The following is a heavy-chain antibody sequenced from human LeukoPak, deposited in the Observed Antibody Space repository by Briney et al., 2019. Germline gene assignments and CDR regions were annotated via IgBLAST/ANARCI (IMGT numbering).Heavy chain of an antibody. V-gene: IGHV3-11*01. CDR1: GFTFSDYY. D-gene: IGHD4-17*01. J-gene: IGHJ4*02. CDR2: ISSSGSTI. Sequence: GGSLRLSCAAPGFTFSDYYMSWIRQAPGKGLEWVSYISSSGSTIYYADSVKGRFTISRDNAKNSLYLQMNSLRAEDTAVYYCARAMIKRLRFSYYFDYWGQGTLVTVSS. CDR3: ARAMIKRLRFSYYFDY.